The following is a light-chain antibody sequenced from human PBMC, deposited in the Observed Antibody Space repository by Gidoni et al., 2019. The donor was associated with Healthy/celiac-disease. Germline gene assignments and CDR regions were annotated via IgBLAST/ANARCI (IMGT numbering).Light chain of an antibody. CDR3: QSADSSGTYEV. CDR2: KDS. V-gene: IGLV3-25*03. CDR1: ALPTQY. Sequence: SYELTQPPSVSVSPGQTARINCSGDALPTQYAYWYQQKPGQAPVLVIYKDSERPSGIPERFSGSSSGTTVTLTISVVQAEDDADYYCQSADSSGTYEVFGGGTKLTVL. J-gene: IGLJ2*01.